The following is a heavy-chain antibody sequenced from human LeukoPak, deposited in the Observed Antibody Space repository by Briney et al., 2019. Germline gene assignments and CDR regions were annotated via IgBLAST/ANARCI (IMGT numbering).Heavy chain of an antibody. D-gene: IGHD3-10*01. CDR2: INWNGGST. Sequence: AGSLRLSCAASGFTFDDYGMSWVRQAPGKGLEWVSGINWNGGSTGYADSVKGRFTISRDNAKNSLYLQMNSLRAEDTALYYCAKDYGLGYGSGTPDAFDIWGQGTMVTVSS. CDR3: AKDYGLGYGSGTPDAFDI. V-gene: IGHV3-20*04. CDR1: GFTFDDYG. J-gene: IGHJ3*02.